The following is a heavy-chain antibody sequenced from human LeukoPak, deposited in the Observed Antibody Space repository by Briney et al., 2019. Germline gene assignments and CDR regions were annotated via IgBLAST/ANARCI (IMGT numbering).Heavy chain of an antibody. D-gene: IGHD1-26*01. Sequence: SETLSLTCAVYGGSFSGYYWSWIRQPPGKGLEWIGEINHSGSTNYNPSLKSRVTISVDTSKNQFSLKLSSVTAADTAVYYCAREEWELLIDYWGQGTLVTVSS. CDR3: AREEWELLIDY. J-gene: IGHJ4*02. CDR1: GGSFSGYY. CDR2: INHSGST. V-gene: IGHV4-34*01.